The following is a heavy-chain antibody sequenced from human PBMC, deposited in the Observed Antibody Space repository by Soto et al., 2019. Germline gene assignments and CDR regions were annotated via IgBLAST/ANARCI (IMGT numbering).Heavy chain of an antibody. D-gene: IGHD3-16*01. Sequence: GGSLRLSCTTSGFTFGDYALSWVRQAPGKGLEWVGFIRRNAYGGTTDYAASVKGRFTISRDDSKSIAYLQMNSLRAEDTALYYCTRASSLDFDFWGQGTLVTVSS. CDR3: TRASSLDFDF. V-gene: IGHV3-49*04. CDR2: IRRNAYGGTT. CDR1: GFTFGDYA. J-gene: IGHJ4*02.